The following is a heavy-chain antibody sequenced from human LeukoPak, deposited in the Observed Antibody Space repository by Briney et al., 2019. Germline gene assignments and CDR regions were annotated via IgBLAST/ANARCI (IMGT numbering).Heavy chain of an antibody. Sequence: GGSLRLSCAPSGLTFSNYAMSWVRQAPEKGLEWVSAISETGGTIHYADSVRGRFIISRDNSKNTLYLQMNSLRAEDTAVYYCAREMTIITYSFDSWGQGTLVTVSS. CDR2: ISETGGTI. CDR3: AREMTIITYSFDS. CDR1: GLTFSNYA. D-gene: IGHD5-24*01. V-gene: IGHV3-23*01. J-gene: IGHJ4*02.